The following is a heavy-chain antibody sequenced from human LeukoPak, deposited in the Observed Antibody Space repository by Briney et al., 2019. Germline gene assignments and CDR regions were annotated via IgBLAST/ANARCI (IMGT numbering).Heavy chain of an antibody. J-gene: IGHJ4*02. D-gene: IGHD3-10*01. V-gene: IGHV1-8*01. CDR2: MNPNSGNA. CDR3: GRPLQRGSWTQRALDY. Sequence: ASVKVSCKASGYTFTSYDISWVRQATGQGLEWMGWMNPNSGNAGYAQRFQGRVTMTRNNSISTAYMELTCLRSEDTAVYYCGRPLQRGSWTQRALDYWGQGTLVTVSS. CDR1: GYTFTSYD.